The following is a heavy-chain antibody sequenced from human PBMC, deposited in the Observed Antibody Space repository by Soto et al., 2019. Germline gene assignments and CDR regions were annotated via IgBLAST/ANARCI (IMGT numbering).Heavy chain of an antibody. D-gene: IGHD1-26*01. CDR1: GYTFTSNA. CDR3: ARDSGSYLTHFDY. Sequence: QVQLVQSGAEEKKPGASVKVSCKASGYTFTSNALHWVRQAPGQRLEWMGWINAGNGNIKYSQKFQGRVTITRDTSASTVYMELSSLRCEDTAVYYCARDSGSYLTHFDYWGQGTLVTVSS. CDR2: INAGNGNI. J-gene: IGHJ4*02. V-gene: IGHV1-3*05.